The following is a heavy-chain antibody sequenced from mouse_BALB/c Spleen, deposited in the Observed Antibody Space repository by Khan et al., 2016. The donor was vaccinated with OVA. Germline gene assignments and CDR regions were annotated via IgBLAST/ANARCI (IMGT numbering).Heavy chain of an antibody. Sequence: QIQLVQSGAELARPGASVKLSCKASGYTFTDYNIHWVKQRPGQGLEWIGEIYPGSNNTYYYEKFKGKATLNADKSSSTAYMQISSITSEDSAVYCCAREWGAWFPYWGQGTLVTVSA. CDR1: GYTFTDYN. J-gene: IGHJ3*01. CDR2: IYPGSNNT. V-gene: IGHV1-77*01. CDR3: AREWGAWFPY.